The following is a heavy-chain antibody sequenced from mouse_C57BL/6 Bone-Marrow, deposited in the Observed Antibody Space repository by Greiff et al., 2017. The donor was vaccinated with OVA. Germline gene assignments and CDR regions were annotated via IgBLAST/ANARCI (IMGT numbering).Heavy chain of an antibody. CDR2: ISSGSSTI. CDR1: GFTFSDYG. D-gene: IGHD2-4*01. CDR3: GLKAWFAY. V-gene: IGHV5-17*01. Sequence: EVKLVESGGGLVKPGGSLKLSCAASGFTFSDYGMHWVRQAPEKGLEWVAYISSGSSTIYYADTVKGRFTISRDNAKNTLFLQMTSLRSEDMAMYYCGLKAWFAYWGQGTLVTVSA. J-gene: IGHJ3*01.